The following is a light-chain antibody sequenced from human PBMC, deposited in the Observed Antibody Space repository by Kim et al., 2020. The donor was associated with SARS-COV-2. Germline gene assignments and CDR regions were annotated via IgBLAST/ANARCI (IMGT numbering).Light chain of an antibody. V-gene: IGKV3-20*01. CDR2: GAW. CDR3: QQYGSPVT. CDR1: RSDSSND. Sequence: LPPGERATLSCRARRSDSSNDWAWDQQEAGQGRRLLIDGAWSRATGIRVRVSGSGAGTDFTLTSSRLETVDFAGYFWQQYGSPVTFGQGTKVEIK. J-gene: IGKJ1*01.